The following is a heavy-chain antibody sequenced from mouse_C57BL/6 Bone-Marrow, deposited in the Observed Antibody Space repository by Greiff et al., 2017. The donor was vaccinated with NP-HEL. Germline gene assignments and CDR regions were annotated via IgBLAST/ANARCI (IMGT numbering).Heavy chain of an antibody. D-gene: IGHD2-3*01. J-gene: IGHJ1*03. V-gene: IGHV2-2*01. Sequence: VQLQESGPGLVQPSQSLSITCTVSGFSLTSYGVHWVRQSPGKGLEWLGVIWSGGSTDYNAAFISRLSISKDNAKSQVFFKMNSLQADDTAIYYCARNFHDGYPYWYFDVWGTGTPVTVSS. CDR1: GFSLTSYG. CDR2: IWSGGST. CDR3: ARNFHDGYPYWYFDV.